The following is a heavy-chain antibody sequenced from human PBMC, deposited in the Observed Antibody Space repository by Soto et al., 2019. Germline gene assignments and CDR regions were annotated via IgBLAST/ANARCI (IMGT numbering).Heavy chain of an antibody. V-gene: IGHV3-23*01. D-gene: IGHD3-22*01. CDR2: ISGSGGST. CDR3: AKADTCRFYYFTGGYY. Sequence: EGSLRLSCGASGFNFRLYPMAWVRQAPGKGLEWVSSISGSGGSTFYADSVKGRFTISRDNSKNTLDRQMDTLSARDSAVYYRAKADTCRFYYFTGGYYCGQRTLVRVSS. J-gene: IGHJ4*02. CDR1: GFNFRLYP.